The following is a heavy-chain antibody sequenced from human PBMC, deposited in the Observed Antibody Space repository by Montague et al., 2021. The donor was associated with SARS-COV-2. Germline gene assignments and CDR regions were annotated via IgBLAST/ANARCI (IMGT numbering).Heavy chain of an antibody. CDR3: ARRIDYYGIDV. CDR1: GASISSGSHY. CDR2: IDTSGNT. Sequence: TLSLTCTVSGASISSGSHYWSWIRQPAGKGLEWIGRIDTSGNTKYISSLKSRVTISVDTSKNQFSLKLSSVTAADTAVYYCARRIDYYGIDVRGQGTTVTVS. V-gene: IGHV4-61*02. D-gene: IGHD1-26*01. J-gene: IGHJ6*02.